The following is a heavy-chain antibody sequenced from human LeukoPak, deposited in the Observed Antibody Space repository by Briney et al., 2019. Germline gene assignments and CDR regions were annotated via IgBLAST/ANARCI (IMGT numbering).Heavy chain of an antibody. CDR2: ISWNSGSI. J-gene: IGHJ3*02. V-gene: IGHV3-9*03. CDR3: AKSDSGSYYRAALDI. CDR1: GFTFNDYD. D-gene: IGHD1-26*01. Sequence: PGGSLRLSCAASGFTFNDYDMHWVRQAPGKGLEWVSGISWNSGSIDYAASVKGRFTISRDNAKNSLYLQMNSLRAYDMALSYCAKSDSGSYYRAALDIWGRETIVTVSS.